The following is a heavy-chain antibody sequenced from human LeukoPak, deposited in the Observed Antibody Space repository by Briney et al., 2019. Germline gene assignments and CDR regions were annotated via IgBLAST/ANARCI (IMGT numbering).Heavy chain of an antibody. Sequence: PGRSLRLSCAASGFTFSSYAMHWVRQAPGKGLEWVAVISYDGSNKYYADSVKGLFTISRDNSKNTLYLQMNSLRAEDTAVYYCARDDNYYDSSGYYYHWGQETLVTVSS. CDR2: ISYDGSNK. J-gene: IGHJ5*02. D-gene: IGHD3-22*01. CDR1: GFTFSSYA. V-gene: IGHV3-30*04. CDR3: ARDDNYYDSSGYYYH.